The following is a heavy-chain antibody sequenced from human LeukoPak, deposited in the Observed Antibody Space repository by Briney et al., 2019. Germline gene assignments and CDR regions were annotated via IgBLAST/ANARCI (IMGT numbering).Heavy chain of an antibody. Sequence: SETLSLTCAVYGGSFSGYYWSWIRQPPGKGPEWIGEINHSGSTNYNPSLKSRVTISVDTSKNQFSLKLSSVTAADTAVYYCARAPLRYFGVYYFDYWGQGTLVTVSS. D-gene: IGHD3-9*01. CDR3: ARAPLRYFGVYYFDY. J-gene: IGHJ4*02. CDR2: INHSGST. V-gene: IGHV4-34*01. CDR1: GGSFSGYY.